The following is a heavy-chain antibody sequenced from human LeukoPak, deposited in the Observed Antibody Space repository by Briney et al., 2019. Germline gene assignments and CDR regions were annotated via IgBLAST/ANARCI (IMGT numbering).Heavy chain of an antibody. CDR2: ISGSGGST. J-gene: IGHJ4*02. V-gene: IGHV3-23*01. CDR3: AKDRGERSIGGGLWGVFDY. Sequence: GGSLRLSCAASGFTFSSYAMSWVRQAPGKGLEWVSAISGSGGSTYYADSAKGRFTISRDNSKNTLYLQMNSLRAEDTAVYYCAKDRGERSIGGGLWGVFDYWGQGTLVTVSS. CDR1: GFTFSSYA. D-gene: IGHD3-10*01.